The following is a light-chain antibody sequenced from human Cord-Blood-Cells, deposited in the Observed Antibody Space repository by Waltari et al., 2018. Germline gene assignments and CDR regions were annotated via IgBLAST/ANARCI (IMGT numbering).Light chain of an antibody. CDR1: SSDVGGYTY. Sequence: QSALTQPASVSGSPGQSITISCPGTSSDVGGYTYVSWFHQHPGKAPKLMIYAVSNRPSGFSNRFSGSKSGNTASLTISGLQAEDEADYYCSSYTSSSTVVFGGGTKLTVL. J-gene: IGLJ2*01. CDR2: AVS. V-gene: IGLV2-14*01. CDR3: SSYTSSSTVV.